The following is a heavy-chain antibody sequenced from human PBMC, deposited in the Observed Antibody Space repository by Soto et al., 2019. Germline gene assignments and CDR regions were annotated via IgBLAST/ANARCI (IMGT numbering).Heavy chain of an antibody. Sequence: QVQLQESGPGLVKPSGTLSLTCAVSGGSISSSNWWRWVRQPPGKGLEWIGEIYHSGSTNYNPSLRGRVTMSVDKSKNQFSLKLSSVTAADTAVYYCARDRYCSGGSCYSFDYWGQGTLVTVSS. CDR3: ARDRYCSGGSCYSFDY. CDR1: GGSISSSNW. D-gene: IGHD2-15*01. V-gene: IGHV4-4*02. CDR2: IYHSGST. J-gene: IGHJ4*02.